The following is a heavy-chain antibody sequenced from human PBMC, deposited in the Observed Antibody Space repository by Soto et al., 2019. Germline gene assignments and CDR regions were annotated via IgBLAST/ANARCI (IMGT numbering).Heavy chain of an antibody. J-gene: IGHJ5*02. CDR3: ARVLRGWFDP. CDR1: GGSITSANW. V-gene: IGHV4-4*02. Sequence: PSETLSLTCAVSGGSITSANWWTWVRQPPGGGLEWIGEISHSGITNYKASLKSRVTMSVDKTKNDVSLKLTSVTAADTAVYYCARVLRGWFDPWGPGTLVTVSS. CDR2: ISHSGIT.